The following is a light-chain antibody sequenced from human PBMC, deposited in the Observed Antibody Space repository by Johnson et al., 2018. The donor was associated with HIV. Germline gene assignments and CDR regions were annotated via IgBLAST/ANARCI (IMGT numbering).Light chain of an antibody. CDR1: SSNIGNNY. Sequence: QSVLTQPPSVSAAPGQKVTISCSGSSSNIGNNYVSWYQQLPGTAPKLLIYDNNKRPSGIPDRFSGSKSGTSATLGITGLQTGDEADYYCGTWDTSLSAGGVFVPVAKFTVL. V-gene: IGLV1-51*01. CDR2: DNN. J-gene: IGLJ1*01. CDR3: GTWDTSLSAGGV.